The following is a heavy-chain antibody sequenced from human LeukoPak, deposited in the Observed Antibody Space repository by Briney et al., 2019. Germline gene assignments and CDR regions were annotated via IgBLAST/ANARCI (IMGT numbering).Heavy chain of an antibody. CDR2: IKHDGSEK. CDR3: AKDQRWESPHYLDS. CDR1: GFIFTNYF. D-gene: IGHD1-26*01. J-gene: IGHJ4*02. Sequence: GGSLRLSCAASGFIFTNYFMSWVRQAPGKGLEWVASIKHDGSEKYYVDSVRGRFTISRDNTMNSLYLQMSSLRDEDTAVYYCAKDQRWESPHYLDSWGQGTLVTVSS. V-gene: IGHV3-7*03.